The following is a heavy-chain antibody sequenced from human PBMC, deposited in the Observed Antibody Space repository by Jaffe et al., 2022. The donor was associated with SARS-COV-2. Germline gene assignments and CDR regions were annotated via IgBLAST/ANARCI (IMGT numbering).Heavy chain of an antibody. CDR1: GFTFGDYG. J-gene: IGHJ3*02. D-gene: IGHD3-16*01. CDR3: ARDASPMGELALYPGDVFDT. V-gene: IGHV3-30*03. Sequence: QVQLVESGGGVVQPGKSLRLSCVASGFTFGDYGMHWVRQAPGKGLEWVAIISYGGTERNYAASVKGRFTISRDNTNNTLHLHMDSLRADDTAVYYCARDASPMGELALYPGDVFDTWGQGTLVTVSS. CDR2: ISYGGTER.